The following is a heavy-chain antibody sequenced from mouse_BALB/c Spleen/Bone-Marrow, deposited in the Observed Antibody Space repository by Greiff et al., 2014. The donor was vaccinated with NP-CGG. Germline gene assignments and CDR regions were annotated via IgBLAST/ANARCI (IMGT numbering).Heavy chain of an antibody. CDR2: IDPANGNT. Sequence: VPLKESGAELVKPGASVKLSCTASGFNIKNTYMHWVKQRPEQGLEWIGRIDPANGNTKYDPKFQGKATITADTSSNTAYLQLSSLTSEDTAVYYCANYYYGSSLFAYWGQGTLVTVSA. D-gene: IGHD1-1*01. J-gene: IGHJ3*01. V-gene: IGHV14-3*02. CDR1: GFNIKNTY. CDR3: ANYYYGSSLFAY.